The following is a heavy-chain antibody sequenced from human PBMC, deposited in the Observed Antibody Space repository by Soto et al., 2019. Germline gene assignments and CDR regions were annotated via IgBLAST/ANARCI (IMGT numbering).Heavy chain of an antibody. CDR1: GGSISSYY. CDR3: ARDIRIAAAGLYYYYYGMDV. CDR2: IYTSGST. D-gene: IGHD6-13*01. Sequence: SETLSLTCTVSGGSISSYYWSWIRQPAGKGPEWIGRIYTSGSTNYNPSLKSRVTMSVDTSKNQFSLKLSSVTAADTAVYYCARDIRIAAAGLYYYYYGMDVWGQGTTVTVSS. V-gene: IGHV4-4*07. J-gene: IGHJ6*02.